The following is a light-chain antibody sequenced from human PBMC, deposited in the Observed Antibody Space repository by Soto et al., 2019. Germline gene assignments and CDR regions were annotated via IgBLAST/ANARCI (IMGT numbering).Light chain of an antibody. CDR3: QQYKTYLWT. V-gene: IGKV1-5*03. CDR1: ESISSW. Sequence: HMTQTPSTISACVGERDTITCPASESISSWLAWYQQKPGKAPKILINLASSLESGVPSRFSGSGSGTEFTLTITSLQPDDFATYYCQQYKTYLWTFGQGTKV. J-gene: IGKJ1*01. CDR2: LAS.